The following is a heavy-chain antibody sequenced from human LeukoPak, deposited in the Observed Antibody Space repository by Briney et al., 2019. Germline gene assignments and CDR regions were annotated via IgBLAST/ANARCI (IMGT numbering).Heavy chain of an antibody. V-gene: IGHV3-11*04. Sequence: GGSLRLSCAASGFNFRDYYMSWIRQAPGKGLEWVSYSSGSGSTIYYADSVKGRFTISRDNAKNSLYLQMNSLRAEDTAVYYCARAPDYGGNPNLDYWGQGTLVTVSS. J-gene: IGHJ4*02. CDR1: GFNFRDYY. CDR2: SSGSGSTI. CDR3: ARAPDYGGNPNLDY. D-gene: IGHD4-23*01.